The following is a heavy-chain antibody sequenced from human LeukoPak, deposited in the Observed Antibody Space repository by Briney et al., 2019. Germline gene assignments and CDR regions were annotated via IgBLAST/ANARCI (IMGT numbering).Heavy chain of an antibody. CDR3: AGSGSPSTTRRGKQGPPPYMDV. CDR1: GGSFSGYY. CDR2: INHSG. D-gene: IGHD2-15*01. J-gene: IGHJ6*03. V-gene: IGHV4-34*01. Sequence: SETLSLTCAVYGGSFSGYYWSWIRQPPGKGPEWIGEINHSGNYNPSLKSRVTISVDTSRNQFSLKLTSVTAADTAVYFCAGSGSPSTTRRGKQGPPPYMDVWGKGTTVTVSS.